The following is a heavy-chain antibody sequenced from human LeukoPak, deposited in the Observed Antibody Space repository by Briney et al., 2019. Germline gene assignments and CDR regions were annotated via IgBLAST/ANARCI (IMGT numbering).Heavy chain of an antibody. V-gene: IGHV4-4*07. Sequence: SETLSLTCTVSGGSISSYYWSWIRQPAGKGLEWIGRIYTSGSTNYNPSLKSRVTMSVDMSKNQFSLKLSSVTAADTAVYYCARDRGGSWDLYYMDVWGKGTTVTVSS. CDR1: GGSISSYY. J-gene: IGHJ6*03. CDR2: IYTSGST. D-gene: IGHD6-13*01. CDR3: ARDRGGSWDLYYMDV.